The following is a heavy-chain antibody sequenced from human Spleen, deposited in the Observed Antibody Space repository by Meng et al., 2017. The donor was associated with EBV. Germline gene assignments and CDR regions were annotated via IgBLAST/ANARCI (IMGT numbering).Heavy chain of an antibody. D-gene: IGHD1-1*01. CDR3: ARGGKQQLVRRNWFDP. Sequence: QVQLQQWGADCWYHLETLFLTCAGDGGSFSGYYWNWLRQPPGKGLEWIGEINHSGSTDYNPSLKSRVTISVDTSKNQFSLKLSSVTAADTAVYYCARGGKQQLVRRNWFDPWGQGTLVTVSS. J-gene: IGHJ5*02. CDR1: GGSFSGYY. V-gene: IGHV4-34*01. CDR2: INHSGST.